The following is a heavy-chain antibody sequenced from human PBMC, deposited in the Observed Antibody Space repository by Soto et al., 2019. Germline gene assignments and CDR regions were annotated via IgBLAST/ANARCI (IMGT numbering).Heavy chain of an antibody. CDR1: GGTFSSYA. V-gene: IGHV1-69*06. D-gene: IGHD3-3*01. CDR2: IIPIFGTA. J-gene: IGHJ6*02. Sequence: QVQLVQSGAEVKKPGSSVKVSCKASGGTFSSYAISWVRQAPGQGLEWMGGIIPIFGTANYAQKFQGRVTTTAATPPSTAYRELSSLRSEDTAVYYCASPTRDWLPPARDYYYGMAVWGQGTTVPVSS. CDR3: ASPTRDWLPPARDYYYGMAV.